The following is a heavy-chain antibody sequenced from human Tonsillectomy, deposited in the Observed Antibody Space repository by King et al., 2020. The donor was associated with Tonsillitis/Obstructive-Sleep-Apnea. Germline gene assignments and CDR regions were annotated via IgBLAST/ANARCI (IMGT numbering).Heavy chain of an antibody. CDR1: VISLGEYA. V-gene: IGHV3-49*05. Sequence: VQLVESGGGLVKPGRSLRLSCIVSVISLGEYAMSWCRLAPGKGLGGGGFIRSKAYGGTTDYAGSVKGRFTISRDDSKSIAYLQMNSLKTEDTAVYYCTRAGNYDFWSGPYYMDVWGKGTTVTVSS. CDR3: TRAGNYDFWSGPYYMDV. J-gene: IGHJ6*03. D-gene: IGHD3-3*01. CDR2: IRSKAYGGTT.